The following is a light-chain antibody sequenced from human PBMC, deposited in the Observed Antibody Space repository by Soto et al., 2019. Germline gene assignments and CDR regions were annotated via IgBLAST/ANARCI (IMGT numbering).Light chain of an antibody. Sequence: IQLNQSASALSAKEGDRVTITCRASQGISSYLAWYQLKPGKAPKLLIYGASTLQSGVPSRFSGGGSGTDFTLTISRLQPEDFATYYCQRSYGSPLWTFGHGTKVDIK. V-gene: IGKV1-39*01. J-gene: IGKJ1*01. CDR1: QGISSY. CDR3: QRSYGSPLWT. CDR2: GAS.